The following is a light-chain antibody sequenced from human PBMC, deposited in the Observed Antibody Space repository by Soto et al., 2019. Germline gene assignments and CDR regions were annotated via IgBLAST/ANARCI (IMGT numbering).Light chain of an antibody. J-gene: IGLJ2*01. V-gene: IGLV2-14*01. CDR3: SSYTSGSTLEV. Sequence: QAASVSGSPGQSITISCTGTSSDVGGYNYVSWYQQHPGKAPKLMIYDVSNRPSGVSNRFSGSKSGNTASLTISGLQAEDEADYYCSSYTSGSTLEVFGGGTKLTVL. CDR1: SSDVGGYNY. CDR2: DVS.